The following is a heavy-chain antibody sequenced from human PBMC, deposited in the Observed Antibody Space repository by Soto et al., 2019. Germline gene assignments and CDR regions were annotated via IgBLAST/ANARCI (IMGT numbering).Heavy chain of an antibody. CDR3: ARDLKLESPYYDFWSGPLDAFDI. D-gene: IGHD3-3*01. V-gene: IGHV3-23*01. Sequence: GGSLRLSCAASGFTFSSYAMSWVRQAPGKGLEWVSAISGSDGSSTSYADSVKGRFTISRDNAKNTLYLQMNSLRAEDTAVYYCARDLKLESPYYDFWSGPLDAFDIWGQGTMVTVSS. J-gene: IGHJ3*02. CDR2: ISGSDGSST. CDR1: GFTFSSYA.